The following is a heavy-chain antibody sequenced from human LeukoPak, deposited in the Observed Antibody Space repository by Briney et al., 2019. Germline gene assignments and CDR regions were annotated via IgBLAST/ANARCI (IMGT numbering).Heavy chain of an antibody. CDR2: FDPEDGET. V-gene: IGHV1-24*01. Sequence: ASVKVPCKVSGYTLTELSMHGVRQAPGKGLEWMGGFDPEDGETIYAQKFQGRVTMTEDTSTDTAYMELSSLRSEDTAVYYCATDPSSWTGTTMNNWFDPWGQGTLVTVSS. J-gene: IGHJ5*02. D-gene: IGHD1-1*01. CDR1: GYTLTELS. CDR3: ATDPSSWTGTTMNNWFDP.